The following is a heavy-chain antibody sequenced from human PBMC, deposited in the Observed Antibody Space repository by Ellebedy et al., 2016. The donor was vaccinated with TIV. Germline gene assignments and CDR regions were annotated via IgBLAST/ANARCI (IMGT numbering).Heavy chain of an antibody. V-gene: IGHV4-59*01. D-gene: IGHD1-26*01. CDR2: IYYRGNS. Sequence: MPGGSLRLSCSVSGGSISNFSWSRIRQSPGKGLEWLGYIYYRGNSHYNPSLKSRVTMTVDTSNNQLSLRLESVTAADTAVYFCARGGSYPDVSFDVWGQGTMVTVSS. CDR3: ARGGSYPDVSFDV. J-gene: IGHJ3*01. CDR1: GGSISNFS.